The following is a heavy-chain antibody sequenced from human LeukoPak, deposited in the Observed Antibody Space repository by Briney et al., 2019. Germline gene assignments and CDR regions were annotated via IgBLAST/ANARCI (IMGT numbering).Heavy chain of an antibody. CDR1: GFTFSSYW. Sequence: GGSLRLSCAASGFTFSSYWMSWVRQAPGRGLEWVASIRQDGSEKYYVDSVKGRFTISRDNAKNSLYLQMNSLRAEDTAVYYCARDTVGASYYWGQGTLVTVSS. CDR2: IRQDGSEK. CDR3: ARDTVGASYY. J-gene: IGHJ4*02. D-gene: IGHD1-26*01. V-gene: IGHV3-7*01.